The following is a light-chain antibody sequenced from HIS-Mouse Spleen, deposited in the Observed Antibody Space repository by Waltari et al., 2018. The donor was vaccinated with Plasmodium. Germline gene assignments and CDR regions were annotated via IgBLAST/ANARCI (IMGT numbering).Light chain of an antibody. CDR2: QDS. Sequence: SYELTQPPSVSVSPGQTASITCSGDKLGSKYACWYQQKPGQSPVLVIYQDSKRPSGIPERFSGPNPGNTATLTISGTQAMDEADYYCQAWDSSTGVFGGGTKLTVL. V-gene: IGLV3-1*01. CDR1: KLGSKY. J-gene: IGLJ2*01. CDR3: QAWDSSTGV.